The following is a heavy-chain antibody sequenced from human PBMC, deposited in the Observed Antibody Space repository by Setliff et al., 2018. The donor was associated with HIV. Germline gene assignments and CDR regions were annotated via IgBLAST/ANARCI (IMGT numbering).Heavy chain of an antibody. V-gene: IGHV1-18*01. CDR3: ARAEGRAVAGLRDAFDI. Sequence: ASVKVSCKVSGYTFTSYGISWVRQAPGQGLEWMGWISAYNGNTNYAQKLQGRVTMTTDTSTSTAYMELRSLRSDDTAVYYCARAEGRAVAGLRDAFDIWGQGTMVTVSS. J-gene: IGHJ3*02. CDR1: GYTFTSYG. D-gene: IGHD6-19*01. CDR2: ISAYNGNT.